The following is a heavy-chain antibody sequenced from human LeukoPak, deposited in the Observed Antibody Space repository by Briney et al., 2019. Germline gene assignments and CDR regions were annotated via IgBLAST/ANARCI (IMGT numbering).Heavy chain of an antibody. V-gene: IGHV4-59*10. D-gene: IGHD3-10*01. Sequence: SETLSLTCAVYGGSFSGYYWSWIRQPAGKGLEWIGRIYTSGSTNYNPSLKSRVTMSVDTSKNQFSLKLSSVTAADTAVYYCAKSNGYGLVDIWGQGTMVTVSS. J-gene: IGHJ3*02. CDR2: IYTSGST. CDR3: AKSNGYGLVDI. CDR1: GGSFSGYY.